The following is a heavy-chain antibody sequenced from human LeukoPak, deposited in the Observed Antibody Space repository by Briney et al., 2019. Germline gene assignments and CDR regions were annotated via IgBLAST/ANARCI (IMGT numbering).Heavy chain of an antibody. V-gene: IGHV3-23*01. CDR2: TSGSGGSP. Sequence: PGGSLRLSCAASGFTFGNYAMSWVRQAPGKGLEWVSATSGSGGSPYYADSVKGRFTISRDNSQNTLYLQMNSLRVEDTVVYYCAKGEYGYCSSTSCPRHAFDIWGPGTMVTVSS. J-gene: IGHJ3*02. CDR3: AKGEYGYCSSTSCPRHAFDI. CDR1: GFTFGNYA. D-gene: IGHD2-2*03.